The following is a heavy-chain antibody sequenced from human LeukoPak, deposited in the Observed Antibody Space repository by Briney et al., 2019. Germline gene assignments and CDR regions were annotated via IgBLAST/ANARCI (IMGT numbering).Heavy chain of an antibody. CDR3: ARELVVAALNWFDP. V-gene: IGHV7-4-1*02. J-gene: IGHJ5*02. D-gene: IGHD6-19*01. Sequence: GASVKVSCKASGYTLTSYAMNWVRQAPGQGLERMGWINTNTGNPTYAQGFTGRFVFSLDTSVSTAYLQISSLKAEDTAVYYCARELVVAALNWFDPWGQGTLVTVSS. CDR2: INTNTGNP. CDR1: GYTLTSYA.